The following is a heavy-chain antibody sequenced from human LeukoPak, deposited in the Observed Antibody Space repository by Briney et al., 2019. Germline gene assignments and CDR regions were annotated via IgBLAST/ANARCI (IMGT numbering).Heavy chain of an antibody. V-gene: IGHV3-30*02. CDR3: AKDRTVGYYGSGSLYYFDY. J-gene: IGHJ4*02. Sequence: GSLRLSCAASGFTFSSYGMHCVRQAPGKGLEGVAFIRYDGSNKYYADSVKGRFTISRDNSKNTLYLQMNSLRAEDTAVYYCAKDRTVGYYGSGSLYYFDYWGQGTLVTVSS. CDR1: GFTFSSYG. CDR2: IRYDGSNK. D-gene: IGHD3-10*01.